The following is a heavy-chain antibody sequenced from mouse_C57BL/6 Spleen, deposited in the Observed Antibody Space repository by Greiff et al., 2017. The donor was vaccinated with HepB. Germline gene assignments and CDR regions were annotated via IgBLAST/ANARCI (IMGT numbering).Heavy chain of an antibody. CDR1: GFTFSSYA. CDR3: ARDYYGSTLDY. CDR2: ISDGGSYT. J-gene: IGHJ2*01. D-gene: IGHD1-1*01. Sequence: DVQLVESGGGLVKPGESLKLSCAASGFTFSSYAMSWVRQTPEKRLEWVATISDGGSYTYYPDNVKGRFTISRDNAKNNLYLQMSHLKSEDTAMYYCARDYYGSTLDYWGQGTTLTVSS. V-gene: IGHV5-4*01.